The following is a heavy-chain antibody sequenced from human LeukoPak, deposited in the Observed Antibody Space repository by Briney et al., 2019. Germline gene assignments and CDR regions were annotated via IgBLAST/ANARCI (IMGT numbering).Heavy chain of an antibody. Sequence: GGSLRLSCAASGFTFSSYVMGWVRQAPGKGLEWVARLVYDARSDYANSVKGRFSISRDDSKNTLFLDMSNLRVEDTALYYCARDLSAAFDFWGQGVLVTVSS. J-gene: IGHJ4*02. V-gene: IGHV3-33*08. CDR2: LVYDARS. D-gene: IGHD6-19*01. CDR1: GFTFSSYV. CDR3: ARDLSAAFDF.